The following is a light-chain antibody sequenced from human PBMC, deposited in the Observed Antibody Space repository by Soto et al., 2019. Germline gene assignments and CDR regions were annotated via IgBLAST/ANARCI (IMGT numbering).Light chain of an antibody. CDR2: DVS. CDR1: SSDVGGYNY. Sequence: QSVLTQPASVSGSPGQSITISCTGTSSDVGGYNYVSWYQQHPGKAPKLMIYDVSNRPSGVSNRFSGSKSGNTASLTISGLQAEDGADYYCSSYTSSSTRVFGGGTNLTVL. J-gene: IGLJ2*01. V-gene: IGLV2-14*01. CDR3: SSYTSSSTRV.